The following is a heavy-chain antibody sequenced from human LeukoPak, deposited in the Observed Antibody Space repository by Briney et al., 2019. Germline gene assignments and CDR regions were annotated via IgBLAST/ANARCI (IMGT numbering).Heavy chain of an antibody. CDR1: GYTFTGYY. D-gene: IGHD6-19*01. CDR3: ARRIAVAGSPVYYFDY. CDR2: INPNSGGT. J-gene: IGHJ4*02. V-gene: IGHV1-2*02. Sequence: ASVKVSCKASGYTFTGYYMHWVRQAPGQGLEWMGWINPNSGGTNYAQKFQGRVTMTWDTSINTTFMELSRLRSDDTAVYYCARRIAVAGSPVYYFDYWGQGTLVTVSS.